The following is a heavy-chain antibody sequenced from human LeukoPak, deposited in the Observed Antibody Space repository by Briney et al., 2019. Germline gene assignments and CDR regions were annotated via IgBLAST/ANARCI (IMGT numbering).Heavy chain of an antibody. CDR2: IYYSGST. J-gene: IGHJ4*02. Sequence: PSQTLSLTCTVSGGSISSGDYYWSWIRQPPGKGLEWIGYIYYSGSTYYNPSLKSRVTISVDTSKNQFSLKLSSVTAADTAVYYCARGSSSWFQTAPELDYWGQGTLVTVSS. CDR1: GGSISSGDYY. V-gene: IGHV4-30-4*08. CDR3: ARGSSSWFQTAPELDY. D-gene: IGHD6-13*01.